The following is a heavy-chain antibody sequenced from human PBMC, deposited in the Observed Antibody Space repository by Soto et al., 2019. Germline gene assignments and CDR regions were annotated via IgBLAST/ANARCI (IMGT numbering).Heavy chain of an antibody. CDR1: GFTFGTYA. V-gene: IGHV3-33*01. CDR2: IYDDGSNR. J-gene: IGHJ4*01. CDR3: ARAFCTNGVCYYFFDS. D-gene: IGHD2-8*01. Sequence: QVQLVESGGGVVQPGGSLRLSCAASGFTFGTYAMHWVRQAPGKGLEWVAVIYDDGSNRYYGDAVKGRFTISRDNSKSTLYLQMTSLRAEDTAVYYCARAFCTNGVCYYFFDSWGHGTLVTVSS.